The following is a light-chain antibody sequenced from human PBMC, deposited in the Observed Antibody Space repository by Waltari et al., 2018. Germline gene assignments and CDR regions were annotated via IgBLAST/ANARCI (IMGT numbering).Light chain of an antibody. Sequence: SSELTQDPAVSVALGQTIRITCHGDSLTYXXXXXXQQRPGQAPLLVIYGQNNRPSGIPDRFSGSSSGKTAYLTITGAQAADEAFYYCNSRDSSGDHLGLFGGGTKVTVL. CDR1: SLTYXX. J-gene: IGLJ2*01. CDR2: GQN. CDR3: NSRDSSGDHLGL. V-gene: IGLV3-19*01.